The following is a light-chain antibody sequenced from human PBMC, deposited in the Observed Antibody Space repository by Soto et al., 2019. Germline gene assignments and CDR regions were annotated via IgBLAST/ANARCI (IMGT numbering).Light chain of an antibody. CDR3: SSYTSSSTLV. Sequence: QSALTQPPSVSGSPGQSVTISCTGSSSDVGGYNRVSWYQQPPGTAPQLMIYEVSNRPSGVPDRFSGSKSGNTASLTISGLQTEDEADYYCSSYTSSSTLVLGTGTKLTVL. J-gene: IGLJ1*01. V-gene: IGLV2-18*02. CDR2: EVS. CDR1: SSDVGGYNR.